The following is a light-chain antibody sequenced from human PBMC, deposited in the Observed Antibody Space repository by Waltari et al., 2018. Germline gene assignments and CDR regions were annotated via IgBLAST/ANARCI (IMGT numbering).Light chain of an antibody. CDR2: RAS. CDR3: QHYDNYWT. Sequence: CRSSHVITNWCAWYQQKPVKALKLLIYRASNLESGVPSRFSVSGSGTEFTLTISSLQPDDFATYYCQHYDNYWTFGQGTKVEIK. V-gene: IGKV1-5*03. CDR1: HVITNW. J-gene: IGKJ1*01.